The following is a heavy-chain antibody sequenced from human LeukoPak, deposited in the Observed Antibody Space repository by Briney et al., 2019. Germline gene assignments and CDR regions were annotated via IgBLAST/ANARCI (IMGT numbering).Heavy chain of an antibody. J-gene: IGHJ4*02. Sequence: GASVKVSCKASGYTFTSYGISWVRQAPGQGLEWMGWISAYNGNTNYAQKLQGRVTMTTDTSTSTAYMELRSLRSDDTAVYYCARDVTHYDFWSGYYHFDYWGQGTLVTVSS. D-gene: IGHD3-3*01. V-gene: IGHV1-18*01. CDR2: ISAYNGNT. CDR1: GYTFTSYG. CDR3: ARDVTHYDFWSGYYHFDY.